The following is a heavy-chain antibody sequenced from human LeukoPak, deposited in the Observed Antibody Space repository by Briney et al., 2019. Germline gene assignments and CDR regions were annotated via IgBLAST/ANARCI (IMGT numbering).Heavy chain of an antibody. CDR3: ARSGPYGDNYYYYYYMDV. Sequence: SETLSLTCTVSGGSINSHYWSWIRQPPGKGLEWIGEINHSGSTNYNPCLKSRVTMSVDTSKNQFSLKLSSVTAADTAVYYCARSGPYGDNYYYYYYMDVWGKGTTVTVSS. V-gene: IGHV4-34*01. CDR1: GGSINSHY. J-gene: IGHJ6*03. D-gene: IGHD4-17*01. CDR2: INHSGST.